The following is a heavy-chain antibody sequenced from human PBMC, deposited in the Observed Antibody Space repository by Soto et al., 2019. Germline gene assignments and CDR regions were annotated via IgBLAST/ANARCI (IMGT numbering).Heavy chain of an antibody. CDR3: ARSPGGYYID. V-gene: IGHV3-74*01. CDR1: GFSFSSYW. J-gene: IGHJ3*01. Sequence: EVQLVESGGGLVQPGGSLRLSCVDSGFSFSSYWMHWVRQGPGKGLVWVACINPEGSSTNYADSAEGRFTISRDNARNTLYLQMNSLRAEDTAVYYCARSPGGYYIDWGQGTMVTVSS. D-gene: IGHD2-15*01. CDR2: INPEGSST.